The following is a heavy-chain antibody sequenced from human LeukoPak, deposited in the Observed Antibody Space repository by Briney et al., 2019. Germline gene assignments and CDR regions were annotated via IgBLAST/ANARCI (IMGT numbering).Heavy chain of an antibody. V-gene: IGHV3-30*18. CDR1: GFSFSSYG. CDR3: AKDVKYNWNYIDY. Sequence: GGSLRLSCVVSGFSFSSYGMHWVRQAPGKGLEWVAVISYDGSSKYYADSVKGRFTISRDNSKNTLYLQMNSLRAEDTALYYCAKDVKYNWNYIDYWGQGALVTVSS. J-gene: IGHJ4*02. CDR2: ISYDGSSK. D-gene: IGHD1-20*01.